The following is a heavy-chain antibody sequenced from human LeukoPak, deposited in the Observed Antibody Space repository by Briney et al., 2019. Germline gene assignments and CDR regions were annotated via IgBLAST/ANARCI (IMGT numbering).Heavy chain of an antibody. CDR2: TYSGGST. CDR1: GFTVSSNY. CDR3: ARDWIYSAPPGAFDI. Sequence: GGSLRLSCAASGFTVSSNYMSWVRQAPGKGLEWVSVTYSGGSTYYADSVKGRFTISRDNSKNTLYLQMNSLRAEDTAVYYCARDWIYSAPPGAFDIWGQGTMVTVSS. D-gene: IGHD5-12*01. V-gene: IGHV3-66*01. J-gene: IGHJ3*02.